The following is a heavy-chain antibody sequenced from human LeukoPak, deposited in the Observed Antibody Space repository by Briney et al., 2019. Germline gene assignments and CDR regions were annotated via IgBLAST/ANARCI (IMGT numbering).Heavy chain of an antibody. CDR3: ARGGYSYGPYYYY. V-gene: IGHV1-2*02. Sequence: GASVTVSFKASGYTFTGYYMHWVRQAPGQGLEWMGWINPNSGGTNYAQKFQGRVTMTRDTSISTAYMELSRLRSDDTAVYYCARGGYSYGPYYYYWGQGTLVTVSS. CDR1: GYTFTGYY. J-gene: IGHJ4*02. CDR2: INPNSGGT. D-gene: IGHD5-18*01.